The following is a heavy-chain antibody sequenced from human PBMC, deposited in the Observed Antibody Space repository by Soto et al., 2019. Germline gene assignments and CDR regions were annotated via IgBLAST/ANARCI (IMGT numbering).Heavy chain of an antibody. D-gene: IGHD3-16*01. CDR1: GFGFSNFA. CDR2: ISSGGHTA. V-gene: IGHV3-23*01. J-gene: IGHJ4*02. CDR3: AIVRGGGFGDALDY. Sequence: ELRVLDSGGGLVQPGGSLRLTCAASGFGFSNFAMAWVRQAPGKGFEWVSVISSGGHTANYADSVKGRFTISRDNYRNTVVLQMNSLRADDTAVYHCAIVRGGGFGDALDYWGQGTLVTVSP.